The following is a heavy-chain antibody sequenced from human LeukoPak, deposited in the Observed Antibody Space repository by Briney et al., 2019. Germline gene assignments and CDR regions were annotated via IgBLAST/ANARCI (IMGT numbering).Heavy chain of an antibody. CDR2: ISGSGSTI. CDR3: ARELQLLSYFDY. CDR1: GLSFSNYE. V-gene: IGHV3-48*03. J-gene: IGHJ4*02. D-gene: IGHD5-24*01. Sequence: GGSLRLSCAASGLSFSNYEMNWVRQAPGKGLEWVSYISGSGSTIYYADSVKGRFTISRDNGKNSLYLQMNSLRAEDTAVYYCARELQLLSYFDYWGQGTLVTVSS.